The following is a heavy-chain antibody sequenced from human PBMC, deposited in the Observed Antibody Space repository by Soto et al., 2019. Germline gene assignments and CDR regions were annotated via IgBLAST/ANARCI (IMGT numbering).Heavy chain of an antibody. Sequence: ASVKVSCKASGYTFTGYYMHWVRQAPGQGLEWMGWINPNSGGTNYAQKFQGWVTMTRDTSISTAYMELSRLRSDDTAVYYCAREGAPSSSSSYYFDYWGQGTLVTVSS. J-gene: IGHJ4*02. CDR1: GYTFTGYY. D-gene: IGHD6-13*01. CDR3: AREGAPSSSSSYYFDY. CDR2: INPNSGGT. V-gene: IGHV1-2*04.